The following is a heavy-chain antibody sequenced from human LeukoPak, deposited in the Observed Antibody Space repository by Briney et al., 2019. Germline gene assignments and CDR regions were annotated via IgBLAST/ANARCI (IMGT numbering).Heavy chain of an antibody. CDR3: ARDGMAGG. Sequence: SETLSLTCTVSGCSISSYYWSWIRQPAGKGLEWIGRIYSSGSTNYNPSLKSRVTMSLDMSKNQFSLKLSSATAADTAMYYCARDGMAGGWGQGILVTVSS. CDR1: GCSISSYY. CDR2: IYSSGST. D-gene: IGHD6-19*01. J-gene: IGHJ4*02. V-gene: IGHV4-4*07.